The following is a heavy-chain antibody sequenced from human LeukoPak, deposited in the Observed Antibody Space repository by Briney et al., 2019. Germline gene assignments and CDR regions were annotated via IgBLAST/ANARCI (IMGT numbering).Heavy chain of an antibody. Sequence: PGGSLRLSCAASGFSISNYWMHWIRQTPGKGLEWVSATSSSDAGTYHAESVRGRFTISRDNSKNTLYLQMNSLRADDAAVYYCARAPVTSCRGAFCYPFDIWGQGTLVTVSS. J-gene: IGHJ4*02. D-gene: IGHD2-15*01. V-gene: IGHV3-23*01. CDR1: GFSISNYW. CDR2: TSSSDAGT. CDR3: ARAPVTSCRGAFCYPFDI.